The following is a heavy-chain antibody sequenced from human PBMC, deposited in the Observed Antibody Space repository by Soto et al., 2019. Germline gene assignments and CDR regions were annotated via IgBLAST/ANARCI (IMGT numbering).Heavy chain of an antibody. D-gene: IGHD3-3*01. CDR2: ISWDGGST. CDR1: GFTFDDHT. Sequence: GGSLRLSCAASGFTFDDHTMHLVSQAPGKGLEWVSLISWDGGSTYYADSVRGRFTISRDNSKNSLYLQMNSLRTEDTALYYCAKDSDFWSGPYYYYGMDVWGQGTTVTVSS. CDR3: AKDSDFWSGPYYYYGMDV. V-gene: IGHV3-43*01. J-gene: IGHJ6*02.